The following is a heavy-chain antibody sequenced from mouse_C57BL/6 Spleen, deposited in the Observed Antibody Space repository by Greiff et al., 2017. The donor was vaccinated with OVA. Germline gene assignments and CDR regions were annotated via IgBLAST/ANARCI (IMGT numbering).Heavy chain of an antibody. V-gene: IGHV2-9-1*01. CDR1: GFSLTSYA. D-gene: IGHD1-1*01. CDR3: ARNWAYGSSYWYFDV. CDR2: IWTGGGT. Sequence: VKLVESGPGLVAPSQSLSITCTVSGFSLTSYAISWVRQPPGKGLEWLGVIWTGGGTNYNSAIKSRLSISKDNSKSQVFLKMTSLQTDDTARYYCARNWAYGSSYWYFDVWGTGTTVTVSS. J-gene: IGHJ1*03.